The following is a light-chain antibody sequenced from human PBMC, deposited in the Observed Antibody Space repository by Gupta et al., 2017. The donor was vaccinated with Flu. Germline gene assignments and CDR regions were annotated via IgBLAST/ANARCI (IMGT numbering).Light chain of an antibody. Sequence: GDRVTITCRASQSIAGYLHWYQQKPGKAPRLLIFAATNLETGVPSRFRGSGSGTDFTLTISNLQPEDFATYYCQQGYSTVRSFGQGTKVEIK. CDR3: QQGYSTVRS. V-gene: IGKV1-39*01. J-gene: IGKJ1*01. CDR1: QSIAGY. CDR2: AAT.